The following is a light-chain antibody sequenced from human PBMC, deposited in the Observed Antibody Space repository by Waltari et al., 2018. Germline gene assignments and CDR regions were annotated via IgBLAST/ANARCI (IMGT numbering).Light chain of an antibody. CDR2: EVT. J-gene: IGLJ1*01. V-gene: IGLV2-23*02. Sequence: QSALTQPASVSGSPGQSITISCTGTSSDIGKYNSVSWYQHLPGKVPKVMISEVTKRPSGVSNRFCGSKSGNTDSLTISGLQADDEAEYYCCSDAGSGTYVFGTGTKLSV. CDR1: SSDIGKYNS. CDR3: CSDAGSGTYV.